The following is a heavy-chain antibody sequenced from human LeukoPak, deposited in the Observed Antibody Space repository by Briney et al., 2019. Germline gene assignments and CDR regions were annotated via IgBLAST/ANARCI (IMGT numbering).Heavy chain of an antibody. D-gene: IGHD2-15*01. V-gene: IGHV3-74*01. CDR1: GLTFSNYW. Sequence: GGSLRLSCAASGLTFSNYWMHWVRQAPGEGLVWVSHIKTDGSTTTYADSVKGRFTISRDNAKNTMFLQMSSLTAEDTIVYYCARGGYCSVGSCYGTDYGMDVWGQGTTVTVSS. CDR3: ARGGYCSVGSCYGTDYGMDV. CDR2: IKTDGSTT. J-gene: IGHJ6*02.